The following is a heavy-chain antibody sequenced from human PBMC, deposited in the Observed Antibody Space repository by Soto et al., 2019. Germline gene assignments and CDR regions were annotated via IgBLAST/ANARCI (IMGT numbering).Heavy chain of an antibody. D-gene: IGHD1-26*01. J-gene: IGHJ4*02. Sequence: SETLSLTCTVSGGSISSYYWSWIRQPPGKGLEWIGYIYYSGSTNYNPSLKSRVTISVDTSKNQFSLKLSSVTAADTAVYYCARERTYYSFDYWGQGTLVTVSS. CDR2: IYYSGST. CDR3: ARERTYYSFDY. CDR1: GGSISSYY. V-gene: IGHV4-59*01.